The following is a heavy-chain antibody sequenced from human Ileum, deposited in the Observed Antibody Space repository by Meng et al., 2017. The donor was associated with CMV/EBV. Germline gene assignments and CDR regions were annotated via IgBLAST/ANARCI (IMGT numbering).Heavy chain of an antibody. D-gene: IGHD3-3*01. V-gene: IGHV2-5*01. CDR1: GFSLSAGQVA. J-gene: IGHJ1*01. Sequence: SGPTLVKPTQTLTLTCTFSGFSLSAGQVAVTWIRQPPGKALEWLALIYWNDNNLYSPSLKGRLTITKDTSKNQVALRLTNVDPVDTATYYCAHTPCPYYEAAWGQGTLVTVSS. CDR3: AHTPCPYYEAA. CDR2: IYWNDNN.